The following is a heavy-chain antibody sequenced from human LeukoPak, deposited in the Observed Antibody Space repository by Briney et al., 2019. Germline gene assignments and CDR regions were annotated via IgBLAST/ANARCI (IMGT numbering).Heavy chain of an antibody. J-gene: IGHJ5*02. CDR1: GFTFSSYG. CDR3: AREARAPNWFDP. V-gene: IGHV3-33*01. D-gene: IGHD5-12*01. CDR2: IWDDGSNK. Sequence: PGGSLRHSCVASGFTFSSYGMHWVPQAPGKGLEWVAVIWDDGSNKDYADSVKGRFTISRDNSKNTLYLQMNSLRAEDTAVYYCAREARAPNWFDPWGQGTLVTVSS.